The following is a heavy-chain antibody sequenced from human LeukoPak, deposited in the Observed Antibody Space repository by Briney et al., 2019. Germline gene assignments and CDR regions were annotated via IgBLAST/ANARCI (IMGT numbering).Heavy chain of an antibody. D-gene: IGHD2-2*01. CDR2: ISHSGST. CDR1: GYSINSGYY. J-gene: IGHJ6*03. CDR3: ARETHQKGAHYMDV. Sequence: SETLSLTCTVSGYSINSGYYWGWIRQSPGKGLEWIGSISHSGSTYYNPSLKSRVTISVHTSKNQFSLKLRSVTAADAAVYYCARETHQKGAHYMDVWGKGTTVTISS. V-gene: IGHV4-38-2*02.